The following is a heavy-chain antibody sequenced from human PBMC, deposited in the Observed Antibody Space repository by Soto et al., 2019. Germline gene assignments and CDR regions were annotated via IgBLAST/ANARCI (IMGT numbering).Heavy chain of an antibody. Sequence: QSGGSLRLSCVGSGFTFSSYGMHWVRQAPGKGLECVAVISDTGSSHYYAASVEGRFTISRENSKNTLSLHMDRLRVEDTAVYYCAKDRGGDCPDNSCYFLLYYFDYWGQGTLVTVSS. CDR1: GFTFSSYG. J-gene: IGHJ4*02. CDR3: AKDRGGDCPDNSCYFLLYYFDY. CDR2: ISDTGSSH. D-gene: IGHD2-15*01. V-gene: IGHV3-30*18.